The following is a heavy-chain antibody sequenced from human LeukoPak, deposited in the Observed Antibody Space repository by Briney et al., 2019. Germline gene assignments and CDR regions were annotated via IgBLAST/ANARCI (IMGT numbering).Heavy chain of an antibody. J-gene: IGHJ4*02. CDR1: GGSITTYY. Sequence: SETLSLTCTVSGGSITTYYWGWIRQPPGKGLEWIGYFYYSGSTTYNPSHESRATISEDTSRNQFSLKVSSVTAADTAVYYCARVIQGTTIDSWGQGTLVTVSS. V-gene: IGHV4-59*01. CDR3: ARVIQGTTIDS. CDR2: FYYSGST. D-gene: IGHD4-11*01.